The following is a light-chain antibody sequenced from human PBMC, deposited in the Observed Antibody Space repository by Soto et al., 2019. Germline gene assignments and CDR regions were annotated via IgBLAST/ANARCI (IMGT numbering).Light chain of an antibody. J-gene: IGKJ1*01. CDR1: QSISSS. V-gene: IGKV3-11*01. CDR2: DAS. CDR3: QQYGNSRT. Sequence: EIVLTQSPATLSLSPGERATLSCRASQSISSSLAWYQQKPGQAPRLLIYDASNRATGIPARFSGSGSGTDFTLTISRLEPEDFAVYYCQQYGNSRTFGQGTKVDIK.